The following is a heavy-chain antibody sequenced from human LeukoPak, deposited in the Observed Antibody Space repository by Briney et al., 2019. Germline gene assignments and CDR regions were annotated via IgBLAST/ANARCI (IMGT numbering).Heavy chain of an antibody. CDR2: ISGSGGST. CDR1: GFTFSSYA. Sequence: GGSLRLSCAASGFTFSSYAMSWVRQAPGKGLEWVSAISGSGGSTCYADSVKGRFTISRDNAKNSLYLQMNSLRDEDTAVYYCARDKPPGLYYYYMDVWGKGTTVTVSS. V-gene: IGHV3-23*01. J-gene: IGHJ6*03. CDR3: ARDKPPGLYYYYMDV. D-gene: IGHD3/OR15-3a*01.